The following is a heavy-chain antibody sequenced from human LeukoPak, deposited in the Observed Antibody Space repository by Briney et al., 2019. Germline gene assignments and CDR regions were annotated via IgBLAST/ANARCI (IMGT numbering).Heavy chain of an antibody. D-gene: IGHD4-17*01. Sequence: GGSLRLSCAASGFIFRNYGMHWVRQAPGKGLEWVAVTSYDGSYEYYADSVKGRLTISRDISKSTLYLQMNSLRAEDTAVYYCATDLRLKHYGDYVIDYWGQGALVTVSS. CDR1: GFIFRNYG. J-gene: IGHJ4*02. CDR3: ATDLRLKHYGDYVIDY. V-gene: IGHV3-30*03. CDR2: TSYDGSYE.